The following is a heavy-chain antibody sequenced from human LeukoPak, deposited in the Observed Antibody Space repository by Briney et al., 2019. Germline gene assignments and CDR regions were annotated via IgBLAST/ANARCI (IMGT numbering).Heavy chain of an antibody. D-gene: IGHD4-23*01. CDR1: GFTFSSYS. J-gene: IGHJ6*03. Sequence: GGSLRLSCAASGFTFSSYSMNWVRQAPGKGLEWVSSISSSSSYIYYADSVKGRFTISRDNAKNSLYLQMNSPRAEDTAVYYCARAGNPAAYYYYYYYMDVWGKGTTVTVSS. CDR2: ISSSSSYI. V-gene: IGHV3-21*01. CDR3: ARAGNPAAYYYYYYYMDV.